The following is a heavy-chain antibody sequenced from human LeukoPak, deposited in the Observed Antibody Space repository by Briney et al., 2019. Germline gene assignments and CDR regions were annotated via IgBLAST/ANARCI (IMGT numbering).Heavy chain of an antibody. Sequence: ASVKVSCKASGYTFTGYYMHWVRQAPGQGLEWMGWINPNSGGTNYAQKFQGRVTMTRDTSISTAYMELSRLRSDDTAVYYCARVAGIRHGAPIYWGQGTPVTVSS. D-gene: IGHD1-26*01. CDR1: GYTFTGYY. CDR2: INPNSGGT. J-gene: IGHJ4*02. V-gene: IGHV1-2*02. CDR3: ARVAGIRHGAPIY.